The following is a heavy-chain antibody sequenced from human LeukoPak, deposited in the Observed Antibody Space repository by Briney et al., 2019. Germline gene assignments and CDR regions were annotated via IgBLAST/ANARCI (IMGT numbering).Heavy chain of an antibody. D-gene: IGHD3-10*01. CDR2: LRSKTDGGTT. J-gene: IGHJ4*02. CDR3: TTANYFGSGTYRRYFDY. V-gene: IGHV3-15*01. Sequence: GGSLRLSCAASGFTFSNAWMSWVRQAPRKGLEWVGRLRSKTDGGTTDYAAPVKGRFTISRDDSKNTLFLQMNSLKTEDTAVYYCTTANYFGSGTYRRYFDYWGQGTLVTVSS. CDR1: GFTFSNAW.